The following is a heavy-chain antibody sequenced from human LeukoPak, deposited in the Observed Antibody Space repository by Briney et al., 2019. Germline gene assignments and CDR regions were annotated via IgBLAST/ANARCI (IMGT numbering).Heavy chain of an antibody. D-gene: IGHD3-3*01. V-gene: IGHV3-21*03. CDR1: GFTFSTYT. Sequence: GGSLRLSCAASGFTFSTYTMNWVRQAPGKGLEWVSSISSSGYIYYADSVKGRFTTSRDNAKNSLYLQMNSLRAEDTAVYYCARDSAGSTYYPYNWFDPWGQGTLVTVSS. CDR3: ARDSAGSTYYPYNWFDP. CDR2: ISSSGYI. J-gene: IGHJ5*02.